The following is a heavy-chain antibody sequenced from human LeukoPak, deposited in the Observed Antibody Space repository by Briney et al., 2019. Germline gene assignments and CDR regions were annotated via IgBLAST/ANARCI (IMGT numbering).Heavy chain of an antibody. CDR2: ITSRSAYI. CDR3: ARARGLDSGYESGRLDY. Sequence: PGGSLRLSCAASGFTFSSYSMNWVRQAPGKGLEWVSSITSRSAYIYYADSVKGRFTISRDNAENSLYLQMTSLRAEDTAVYYCARARGLDSGYESGRLDYWGQGTLVTVSS. CDR1: GFTFSSYS. V-gene: IGHV3-21*01. D-gene: IGHD5-12*01. J-gene: IGHJ4*02.